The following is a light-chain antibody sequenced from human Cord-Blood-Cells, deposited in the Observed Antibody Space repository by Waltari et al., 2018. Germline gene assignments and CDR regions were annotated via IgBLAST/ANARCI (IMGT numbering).Light chain of an antibody. J-gene: IGKJ3*01. V-gene: IGKV1-9*01. CDR2: APS. Sequence: IQLTQSPSSLSASVGDRVTITCRASQGISSYLVWYQQKPGKAPKLLIYAPSTLQSGVPSRFSGSGSGTDFTLTISSLQPEDFATYYCQQLNSYPLTFGPGTKVDIK. CDR3: QQLNSYPLT. CDR1: QGISSY.